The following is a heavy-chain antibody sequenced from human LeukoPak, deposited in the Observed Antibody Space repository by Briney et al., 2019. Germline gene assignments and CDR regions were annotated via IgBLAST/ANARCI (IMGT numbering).Heavy chain of an antibody. D-gene: IGHD1-26*01. V-gene: IGHV3-7*01. CDR2: IKEDGSTK. CDR3: ARDTDGSLDY. J-gene: IGHJ4*02. Sequence: GRCLRLSCAASGFTPTNSWMASVPQSARQALGWVANIKEDGSTKHYVDSLKGRSTISRDNPKNSLYLQMNSLRADDTAVYYCARDTDGSLDYWGQGILVTVAS. CDR1: GFTPTNSW.